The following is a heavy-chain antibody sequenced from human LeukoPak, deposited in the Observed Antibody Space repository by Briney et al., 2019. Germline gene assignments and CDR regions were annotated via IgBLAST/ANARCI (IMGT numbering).Heavy chain of an antibody. Sequence: PSETLSLTCAVYGGSFSGYYCSWIRQPPGKGLEWIGEINHSGSTNYNPSLKSRITISVNTSKNQFSLKLSSVTAADTAVYYCAREVGDIVVVVAATPHWFDPWGQGTLVTVSS. CDR2: INHSGST. D-gene: IGHD2-15*01. J-gene: IGHJ5*02. CDR3: AREVGDIVVVVAATPHWFDP. V-gene: IGHV4-34*01. CDR1: GGSFSGYY.